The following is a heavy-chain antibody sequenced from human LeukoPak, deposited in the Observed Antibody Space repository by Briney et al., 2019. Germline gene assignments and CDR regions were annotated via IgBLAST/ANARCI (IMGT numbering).Heavy chain of an antibody. V-gene: IGHV6-1*01. CDR1: GDSVSSNGFA. Sequence: SQTLSLTCAISGDSVSSNGFAWSWIRQSPSRGLEWLGRTYYRSKWNNDYAVSVKSRITINPDTSKNQFSLQLNSVTPEDTAVHYCARASLQSVYFDCWGQGTLVTVSS. J-gene: IGHJ4*02. CDR2: TYYRSKWNN. CDR3: ARASLQSVYFDC.